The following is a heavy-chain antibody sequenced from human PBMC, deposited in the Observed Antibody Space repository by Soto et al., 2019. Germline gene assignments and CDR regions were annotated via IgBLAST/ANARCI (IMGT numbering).Heavy chain of an antibody. J-gene: IGHJ5*02. V-gene: IGHV4-59*01. CDR2: IYYSGST. Sequence: SETLSLTCTVSGGSISSYYWSWIRQPPGKGLEWIGYIYYSGSTNYNPSLKSRVTISVDTSKNQFSLKLSSVTAADTAVYYCARGGPRQYSGSYPGFDPWGQGTLVTVSS. CDR3: ARGGPRQYSGSYPGFDP. D-gene: IGHD1-26*01. CDR1: GGSISSYY.